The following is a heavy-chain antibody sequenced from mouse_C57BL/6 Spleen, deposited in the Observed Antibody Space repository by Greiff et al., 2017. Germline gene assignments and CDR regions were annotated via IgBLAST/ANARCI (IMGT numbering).Heavy chain of an antibody. CDR3: ARDGDNDEGYAMDY. CDR2: IYPGDGDT. Sequence: QVQLQQSGAELVKPGASVKISCKASGYAFSSYWMNWVKQRPGKGLEWIGQIYPGDGDTNYNGKFKGKATLTADKSSSTAFMQLSSLTSEDSAVYFCARDGDNDEGYAMDYWGQGTSVTVSS. CDR1: GYAFSSYW. D-gene: IGHD3-3*01. J-gene: IGHJ4*01. V-gene: IGHV1-80*01.